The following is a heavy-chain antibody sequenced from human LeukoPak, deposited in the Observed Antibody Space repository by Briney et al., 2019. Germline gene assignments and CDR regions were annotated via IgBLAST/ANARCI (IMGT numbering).Heavy chain of an antibody. D-gene: IGHD2-2*01. CDR1: GFTFSSYA. J-gene: IGHJ6*02. Sequence: GGSLRLSCAASGFTFSSYAMSWVRQAPGKGLEWVSAISGSGGSTYYADSVKGRFTISSDNSKNTLYLQMNSLRAEDTAVYYCAKVIFACSSASCSNYYYYGVDVWGQGTTVTVSS. CDR3: AKVIFACSSASCSNYYYYGVDV. CDR2: ISGSGGST. V-gene: IGHV3-23*01.